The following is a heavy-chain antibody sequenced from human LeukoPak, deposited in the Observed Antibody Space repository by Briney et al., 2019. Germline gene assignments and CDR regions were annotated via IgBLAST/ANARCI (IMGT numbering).Heavy chain of an antibody. D-gene: IGHD3-3*01. Sequence: SETLSLTCTVSGGSISSSSYYWGWVRQPPGKGLEWIGSIYYSGSTYYNPSLKSRVTISVDTSKNQFSLKLSSVTAADTAVYYCARLEVGWLLYSDFDYWGQGTLVTVSS. CDR3: ARLEVGWLLYSDFDY. V-gene: IGHV4-39*01. J-gene: IGHJ4*02. CDR2: IYYSGST. CDR1: GGSISSSSYY.